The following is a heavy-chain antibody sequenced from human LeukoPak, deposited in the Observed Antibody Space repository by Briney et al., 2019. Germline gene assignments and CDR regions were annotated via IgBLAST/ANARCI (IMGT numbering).Heavy chain of an antibody. D-gene: IGHD1-26*01. V-gene: IGHV3-21*01. CDR1: GFTFSDYD. J-gene: IGHJ5*02. Sequence: GGSLRLSCAASGFTFSDYDMNWVRQAPGKGLEWVSSISSSSIYVSYADSVKGRYTISRDNAKNSLYLQMNSLRAEDTAVYYCVRSDWFDPWGQGTLVTVSS. CDR3: VRSDWFDP. CDR2: ISSSSIYV.